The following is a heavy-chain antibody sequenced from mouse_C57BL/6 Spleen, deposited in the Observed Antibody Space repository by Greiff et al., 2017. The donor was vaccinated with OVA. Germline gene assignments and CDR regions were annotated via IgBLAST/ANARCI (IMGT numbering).Heavy chain of an antibody. J-gene: IGHJ4*01. V-gene: IGHV5-17*01. CDR3: ARTLNYYGSSREGYAMDY. CDR1: GFTFSDYG. CDR2: ISSGSSTI. Sequence: EVTLVESGGGLVKPGGSLKLSCAASGFTFSDYGMHWVRQAPETGLEWVAYISSGSSTIYYADTVKGRFTIARDNAKNTLFLQMTSLRSEDTAMYYCARTLNYYGSSREGYAMDYWGQGTSVTVSS. D-gene: IGHD1-1*01.